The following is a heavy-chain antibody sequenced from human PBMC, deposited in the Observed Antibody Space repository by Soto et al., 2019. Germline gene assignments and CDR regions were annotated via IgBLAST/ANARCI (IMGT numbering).Heavy chain of an antibody. J-gene: IGHJ3*02. Sequence: QVQLVQSGAEVKKPGASVKVSCKASGYTFTSYGISWVRQAPGQGLEWMGWISAYNGNTNYAQKLQGRVTMTTDTSTRTAYMELRSLRSDDTAVYYCARGRAYYDSSGYFDDAFDIWGQGTMVTVSS. CDR3: ARGRAYYDSSGYFDDAFDI. D-gene: IGHD3-22*01. CDR2: ISAYNGNT. CDR1: GYTFTSYG. V-gene: IGHV1-18*01.